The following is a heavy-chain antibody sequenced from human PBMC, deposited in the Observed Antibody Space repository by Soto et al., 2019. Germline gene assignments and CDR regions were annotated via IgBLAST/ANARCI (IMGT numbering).Heavy chain of an antibody. Sequence: SAKVSCKASGYTFTGYYMHWVRQAPGRGLEWMGWINPNSGGTNYAQKFQGRVTMTRDTSISTAYMELSRLRSDDTAVYYCARLVVVPAAQFDYWGQGTLVTVSS. V-gene: IGHV1-2*02. CDR2: INPNSGGT. CDR3: ARLVVVPAAQFDY. D-gene: IGHD2-2*01. CDR1: GYTFTGYY. J-gene: IGHJ4*02.